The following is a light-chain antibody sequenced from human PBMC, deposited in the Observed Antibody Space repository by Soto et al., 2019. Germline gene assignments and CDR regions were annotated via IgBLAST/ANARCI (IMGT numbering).Light chain of an antibody. CDR2: DVS. CDR3: SSYTSSSTLEGV. Sequence: QSVLTQPASVSGSPGQSITISCTGTSRDVGGYNYVSWYQQHPGKAPKLMIYDVSNRPSGVSNRFSGSKSGNTASLTISGLQAEDEADYYCSSYTSSSTLEGVFGTGTKLTVL. CDR1: SRDVGGYNY. J-gene: IGLJ1*01. V-gene: IGLV2-14*01.